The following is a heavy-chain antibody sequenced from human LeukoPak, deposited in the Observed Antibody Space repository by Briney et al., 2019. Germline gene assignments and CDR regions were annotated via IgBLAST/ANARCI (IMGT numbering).Heavy chain of an antibody. CDR3: ARDTSFYGVNQPIDY. J-gene: IGHJ4*02. Sequence: KTGGSLRLSCAASGFTFSSYSMNWVRQAPGKGLEWVSSISSSSIYIYYADSVEGRFIISRDNAKNSLYLQMNSLRAEDTAVYYCARDTSFYGVNQPIDYWGQGTLVTVSS. V-gene: IGHV3-21*01. D-gene: IGHD4-23*01. CDR1: GFTFSSYS. CDR2: ISSSSIYI.